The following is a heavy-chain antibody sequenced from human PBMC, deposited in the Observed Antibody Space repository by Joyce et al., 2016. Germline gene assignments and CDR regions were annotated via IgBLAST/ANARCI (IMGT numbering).Heavy chain of an antibody. CDR3: ARVLGFCSGGNCYPI. V-gene: IGHV4-34*02. CDR2: INHSRST. Sequence: QVQLQQWGAGLLKPSETLSLTCAVYGGSFSGYYWSWIRQPPGKGLEWIGEINHSRSTNYNPSRKSRVTISLDKSKNQFSLKLRSVTAADTAVYYCARVLGFCSGGNCYPIWGQGTMVTVSS. D-gene: IGHD2-15*01. CDR1: GGSFSGYY. J-gene: IGHJ3*02.